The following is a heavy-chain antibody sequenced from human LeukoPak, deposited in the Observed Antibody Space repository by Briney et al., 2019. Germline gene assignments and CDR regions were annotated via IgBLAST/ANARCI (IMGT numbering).Heavy chain of an antibody. D-gene: IGHD3-10*02. J-gene: IGHJ6*04. CDR2: ISSSSSYI. CDR1: GFTFSSYT. V-gene: IGHV3-21*01. CDR3: AELGITMIGGV. Sequence: GGSLRLSCAASGFTFSSYTMNWVRQAPGKGLEWVSSISSSSSYIFYADSVKGRFTISRDNAKNSLYLQMNSLRAEDTAVYYCAELGITMIGGVWGKGTTVTISS.